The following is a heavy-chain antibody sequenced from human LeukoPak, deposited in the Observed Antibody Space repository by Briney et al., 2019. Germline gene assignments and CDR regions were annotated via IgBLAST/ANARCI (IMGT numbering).Heavy chain of an antibody. D-gene: IGHD5-18*01. CDR2: IRGSGGSK. Sequence: GVSLRLSCAASGFTFSSYAMSWVRQAPGKGLEGGSAIRGSGGSKSYAPPVKRRFTTSRDNSKNPLYLQMNSLRAEATAVYYCAQDGGDTAMPSWGQGTLVTVSS. CDR1: GFTFSSYA. CDR3: AQDGGDTAMPS. J-gene: IGHJ4*02. V-gene: IGHV3-23*01.